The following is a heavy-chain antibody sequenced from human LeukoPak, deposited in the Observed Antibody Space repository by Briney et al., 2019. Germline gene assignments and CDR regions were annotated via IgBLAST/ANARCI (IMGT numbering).Heavy chain of an antibody. D-gene: IGHD3-10*01. CDR2: ISYDGSNT. CDR1: GFTFSSYG. CDR3: AKPYYYGSRSYMDY. V-gene: IGHV3-30*18. Sequence: PGRSLRLSCAAFGFTFSSYGMHWVRQAPGKGLEWVAVISYDGSNTYYADSVKGRFTISRDNSKNMLYLQMNSLRAEDTAVHYCAKPYYYGSRSYMDYWGQGTLVTVSS. J-gene: IGHJ4*02.